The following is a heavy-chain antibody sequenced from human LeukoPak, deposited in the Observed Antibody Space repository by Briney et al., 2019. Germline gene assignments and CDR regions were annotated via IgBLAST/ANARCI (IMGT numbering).Heavy chain of an antibody. CDR1: GYTFTSYY. V-gene: IGHV1-46*01. CDR3: ARERRRDGYNPLDFDY. J-gene: IGHJ4*02. Sequence: ASVKVSCKASGYTFTSYYIHWVRQAPGQGLEWMGIINPSGGSTSYAQKFQGRVTMTRDTSTSTVYMELSSLRSEDTAVYYCARERRRDGYNPLDFDYWGQGTLVSVSS. CDR2: INPSGGST. D-gene: IGHD5-24*01.